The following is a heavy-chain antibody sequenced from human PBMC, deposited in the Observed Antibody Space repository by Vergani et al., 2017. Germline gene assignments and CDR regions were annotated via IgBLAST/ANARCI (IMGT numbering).Heavy chain of an antibody. CDR3: ARDPQLDTAMAPYYFDY. V-gene: IGHV3-33*01. Sequence: QVQLVESGGGVVQPGRSLRLSCAASGFTFSSYGMHWVRQAPGKGLEWVAVIWYDGSNKYYADSVKGRFTISRDNSKNTLYLQMNSLRAEDTAVYYCARDPQLDTAMAPYYFDYWGQGTLVTVSS. J-gene: IGHJ4*02. CDR1: GFTFSSYG. CDR2: IWYDGSNK. D-gene: IGHD5-18*01.